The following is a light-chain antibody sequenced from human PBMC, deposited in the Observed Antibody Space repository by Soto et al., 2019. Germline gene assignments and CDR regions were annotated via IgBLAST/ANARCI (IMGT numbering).Light chain of an antibody. V-gene: IGKV3D-11*01. CDR3: HQRQSWPRT. Sequence: EIVLTQSPATLSSFPGGRVTLSCRASQYINTRLAWYQHRPGQAPRLLIYQTSTRAAGIPARFSASGTGTDFTLTISDVQPEDFAVYYCHQRQSWPRTFGQGTKVDIK. J-gene: IGKJ1*01. CDR1: QYINTR. CDR2: QTS.